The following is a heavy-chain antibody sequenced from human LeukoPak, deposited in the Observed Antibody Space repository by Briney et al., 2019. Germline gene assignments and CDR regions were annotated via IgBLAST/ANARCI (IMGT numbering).Heavy chain of an antibody. D-gene: IGHD1-26*01. CDR1: DDSISNYY. CDR2: IYYSGNT. V-gene: IGHV4-59*08. J-gene: IGHJ4*02. Sequence: SETLSLTCTGSDDSISNYYWSWIRQPPGKGLEWIGYIYYSGNTYYNPSLKSRVTISVDTSKSQFSLRLNSVTAADTAVYYCARQIIRGQYLIHFDYWSQGTLVTVSS. CDR3: ARQIIRGQYLIHFDY.